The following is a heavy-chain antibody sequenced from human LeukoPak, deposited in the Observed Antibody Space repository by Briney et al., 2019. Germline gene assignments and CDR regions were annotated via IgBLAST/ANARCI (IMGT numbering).Heavy chain of an antibody. CDR3: TRVRVWSLDAFDI. V-gene: IGHV3-49*04. Sequence: PGGSLRLSCTASGFTFGDYAMSWVRQAPGKGLEWVGFIRSKAYGGTTEYAASVKGRSTISRDDSKSIAYLQMNSLKTEDTAVYYCTRVRVWSLDAFDIWGQGTMVTVSS. CDR1: GFTFGDYA. J-gene: IGHJ3*02. D-gene: IGHD2-8*01. CDR2: IRSKAYGGTT.